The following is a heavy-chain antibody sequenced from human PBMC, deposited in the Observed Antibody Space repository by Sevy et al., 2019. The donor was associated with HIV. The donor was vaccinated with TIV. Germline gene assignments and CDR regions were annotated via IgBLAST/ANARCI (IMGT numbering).Heavy chain of an antibody. Sequence: GGSLRLSCAASGFIVSEYYMSWIRQAPGKGLEWVSSISSTSGSTIDYAESVKGRFTISRDNTKNSLSLQMNSLRVEDTAMYYCAREHWYYDSSGYAGLDYWGQGTLVTVSS. CDR2: ISSTSGSTI. D-gene: IGHD3-22*01. J-gene: IGHJ4*02. V-gene: IGHV3-11*01. CDR1: GFIVSEYY. CDR3: AREHWYYDSSGYAGLDY.